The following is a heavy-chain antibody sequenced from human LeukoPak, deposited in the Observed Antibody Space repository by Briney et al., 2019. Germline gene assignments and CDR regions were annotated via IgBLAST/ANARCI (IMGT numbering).Heavy chain of an antibody. V-gene: IGHV3-23*01. J-gene: IGHJ4*02. CDR1: GITLSNYG. CDR3: AKRGVVIRVILVGFHKEAYYFDS. D-gene: IGHD3-22*01. Sequence: GGSLRLSCAVSGITLSNYGMTWVRQAPGKGLEWVTGLSGSGGSTNYADSVKGRFTISRDNAKNTLYLQMNSLRAEDTAVYFCAKRGVVIRVILVGFHKEAYYFDSWGQGVLVTVSS. CDR2: LSGSGGST.